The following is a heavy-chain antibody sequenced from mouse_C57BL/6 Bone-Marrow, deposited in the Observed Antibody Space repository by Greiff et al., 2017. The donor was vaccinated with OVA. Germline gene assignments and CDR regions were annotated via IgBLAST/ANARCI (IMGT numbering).Heavy chain of an antibody. V-gene: IGHV5-17*01. J-gene: IGHJ4*01. CDR2: ISSGSSTI. Sequence: EVMLVESGGGLVKPGGSLKLSCAASGFTFSDYGMHWVSQAPETGLEWVAYISSGSSTIYYADTGKGPFTISRDNAKNTLFLQMTSLRSEDTAMYYCASRDYSNYGAMDYWGQGTSVTVSS. D-gene: IGHD2-5*01. CDR3: ASRDYSNYGAMDY. CDR1: GFTFSDYG.